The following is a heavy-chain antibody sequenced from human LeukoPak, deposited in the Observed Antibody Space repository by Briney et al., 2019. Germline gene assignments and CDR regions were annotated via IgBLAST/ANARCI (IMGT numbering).Heavy chain of an antibody. J-gene: IGHJ4*02. CDR2: IDSNGVTT. Sequence: GGSLRLSCEVSGFAFSSYVMSWVRQAPGNGLEWVSAIDSNGVTTNYADSAKGRFTISRDNSKNTLYLQLSSLRVEDTAVYYCAKGDDFLADYRYRFDYWGQGTLVTVSS. CDR1: GFAFSSYV. CDR3: AKGDDFLADYRYRFDY. V-gene: IGHV3-23*01. D-gene: IGHD3-9*01.